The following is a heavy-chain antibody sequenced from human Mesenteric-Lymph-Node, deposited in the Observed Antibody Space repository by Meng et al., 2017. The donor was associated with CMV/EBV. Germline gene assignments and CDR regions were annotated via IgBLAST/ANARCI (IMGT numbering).Heavy chain of an antibody. CDR2: IYYSGST. Sequence: GSLRLSCTVSGGSISSSSYYWGWIRQPPGKGLEWIGSIYYSGSTYYNPSLKSRVTISVDTSKNQFSLKLSSVTAADTAVYYCARCPYYYDFWSGYPYGMDVWGQGTTVTVSS. CDR1: GGSISSSSYY. J-gene: IGHJ6*02. CDR3: ARCPYYYDFWSGYPYGMDV. D-gene: IGHD3-3*01. V-gene: IGHV4-39*01.